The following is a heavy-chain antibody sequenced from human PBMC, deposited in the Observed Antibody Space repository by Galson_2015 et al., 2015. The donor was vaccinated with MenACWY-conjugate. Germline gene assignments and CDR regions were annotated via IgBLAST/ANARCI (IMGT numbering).Heavy chain of an antibody. Sequence: GTLYLHWPVSCGSLSSFYLLCGWVRPPPGEGLERVGYIYYTVATYYKASLKSRVTISLDTSTNQFSLWLSSVTAADTAVYYCARTVGRSKGYCSSTGCINTWFDPWGQGTLVTVSP. V-gene: IGHV4-39*07. CDR1: CGSLSSFYLL. D-gene: IGHD2-2*01. J-gene: IGHJ5*02. CDR3: ARTVGRSKGYCSSTGCINTWFDP. CDR2: IYYTVAT.